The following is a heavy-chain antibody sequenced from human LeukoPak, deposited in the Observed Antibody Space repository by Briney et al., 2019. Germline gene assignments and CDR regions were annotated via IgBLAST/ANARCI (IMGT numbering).Heavy chain of an antibody. D-gene: IGHD5-12*01. J-gene: IGHJ4*02. CDR1: GGSFSGYY. V-gene: IGHV4-34*01. Sequence: PSETLSLTCAVYGGSFSGYYWSWIRQPPGKGLEWIGEINHSGSTNYNPSLKSRVTISVDTSKNQFSLKLSSVTAADTAVYYCARDGYSGYEYFDYWGQGTLVTVSS. CDR3: ARDGYSGYEYFDY. CDR2: INHSGST.